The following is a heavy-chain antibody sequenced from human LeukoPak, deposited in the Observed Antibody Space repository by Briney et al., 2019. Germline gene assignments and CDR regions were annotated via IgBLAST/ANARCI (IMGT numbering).Heavy chain of an antibody. Sequence: ASVKVSCKASGYTFTSYDINWVRQATGQGLEWMGWMNPNSGNTGYAQKFQGRVTMTRNTSISTAYMELSSLRSEDTAVYYCARVGHGSGSSPFDYWGQGTLVTVSS. D-gene: IGHD3-10*01. CDR1: GYTFTSYD. J-gene: IGHJ4*02. CDR3: ARVGHGSGSSPFDY. CDR2: MNPNSGNT. V-gene: IGHV1-8*01.